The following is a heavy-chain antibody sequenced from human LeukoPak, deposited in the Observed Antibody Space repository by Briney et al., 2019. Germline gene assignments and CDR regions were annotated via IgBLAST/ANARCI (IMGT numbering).Heavy chain of an antibody. CDR1: GGTFTSYA. Sequence: ASVKVSCKASGGTFTSYAISWVRQAPGQGLEWMGGIIPIFGTANYAQKFQGRVTITADESTSTAYMELSSLGSEDTAVYYCASSGDSGSYYASFDYWGQGTLVTVSS. D-gene: IGHD3-10*01. J-gene: IGHJ4*02. CDR3: ASSGDSGSYYASFDY. V-gene: IGHV1-69*13. CDR2: IIPIFGTA.